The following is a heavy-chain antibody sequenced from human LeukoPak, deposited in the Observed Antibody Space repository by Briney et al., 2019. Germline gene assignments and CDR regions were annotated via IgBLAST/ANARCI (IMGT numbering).Heavy chain of an antibody. CDR1: GFTFSSYW. J-gene: IGHJ4*02. D-gene: IGHD2-2*01. Sequence: GGSLRLSCAASGFTFSSYWMRWVRQPPGKGLVWVSRINSDESSTNYADSVKGRFTISRDNSKNTMYLQMNSLRAEDTAVYYCAHGSMYQLDYWGQGTLVTVSS. V-gene: IGHV3-74*01. CDR2: INSDESST. CDR3: AHGSMYQLDY.